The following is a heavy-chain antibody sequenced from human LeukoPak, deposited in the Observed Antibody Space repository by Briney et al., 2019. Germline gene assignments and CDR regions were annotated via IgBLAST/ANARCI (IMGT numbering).Heavy chain of an antibody. V-gene: IGHV3-53*01. Sequence: PGGSLRLSCAASRFMVSSNYMSWVRQAPGKGLEWVSVIYSGGSTYYADSVKGRFTISRDNSKNTPYLQMNSLRAEDTAMYYCARGKDDAFDIWGQGTMVTVSS. CDR3: ARGKDDAFDI. J-gene: IGHJ3*02. CDR1: RFMVSSNY. CDR2: IYSGGST.